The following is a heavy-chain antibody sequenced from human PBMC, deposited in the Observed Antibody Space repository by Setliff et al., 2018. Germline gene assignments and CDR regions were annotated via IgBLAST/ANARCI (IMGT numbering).Heavy chain of an antibody. CDR2: INPDATTT. V-gene: IGHV3-74*01. CDR3: ARDPRDGSSSPMADN. D-gene: IGHD3-10*01. CDR1: GFTFSSHW. J-gene: IGHJ4*02. Sequence: GGSLRLSCAASGFTFSSHWMHWVRQVPGKGLAWVSQINPDATTTYYADSVKGRFTISRDNAKTTLYLQMNSLIVEDTAVYFCARDPRDGSSSPMADNWGQGTLVTVSS.